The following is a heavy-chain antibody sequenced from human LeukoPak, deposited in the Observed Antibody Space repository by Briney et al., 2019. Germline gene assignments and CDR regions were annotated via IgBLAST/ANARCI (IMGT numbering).Heavy chain of an antibody. CDR1: GGSISSSSYY. CDR3: ARDRYCSGGSCGARVSWFDP. V-gene: IGHV4-39*07. J-gene: IGHJ5*02. Sequence: SETLSLTCTVSGGSISSSSYYWGWIRQPPGKGLEWIGSIYYSGSTYYNPSLKSRVTISVDTSKNQFSLKLSSVTAADTAVYYCARDRYCSGGSCGARVSWFDPWGQGTLVTVSS. D-gene: IGHD2-15*01. CDR2: IYYSGST.